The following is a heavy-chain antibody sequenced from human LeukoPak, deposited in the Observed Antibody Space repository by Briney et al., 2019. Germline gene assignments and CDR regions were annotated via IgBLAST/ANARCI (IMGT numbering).Heavy chain of an antibody. D-gene: IGHD3-16*01. Sequence: SETLSLTCTVSGGSISSYYRSWIRQPPGKGLEWIGYIYYSGSTNYSPSLKSRVTISVDTSKNQFSLKLSSVTAADTAVYYCARDMKTGYFDLWGRGTLVTVSS. V-gene: IGHV4-59*01. J-gene: IGHJ2*01. CDR2: IYYSGST. CDR3: ARDMKTGYFDL. CDR1: GGSISSYY.